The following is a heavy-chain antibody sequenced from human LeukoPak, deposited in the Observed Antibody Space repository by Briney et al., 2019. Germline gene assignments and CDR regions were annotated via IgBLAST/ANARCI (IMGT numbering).Heavy chain of an antibody. Sequence: SETPSLTCAVYGGSFSGYYWSWIRQPPGKGLEWIGEINHSGSTNYNPSLKSRVTISVDTSKNQFSLKLSSVTAADTAVYYCAREGLIAAAGGPEFDYWGQGTLVTVSS. V-gene: IGHV4-34*01. CDR2: INHSGST. D-gene: IGHD6-13*01. J-gene: IGHJ4*02. CDR1: GGSFSGYY. CDR3: AREGLIAAAGGPEFDY.